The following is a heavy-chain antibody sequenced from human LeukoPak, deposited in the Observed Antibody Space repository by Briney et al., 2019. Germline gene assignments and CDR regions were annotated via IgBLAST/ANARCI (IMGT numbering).Heavy chain of an antibody. Sequence: SETLSLTCTVSGGSISSGGYYWRWIRQHPGKGLEWIGYIYYSGSTYYNPSLKSRVTISVDTSKNQFSLKLSSVTAADTAVYYCARSLRGYSYGYGLIDYWGQGTLVTVSS. V-gene: IGHV4-31*03. D-gene: IGHD5-18*01. CDR2: IYYSGST. CDR3: ARSLRGYSYGYGLIDY. CDR1: GGSISSGGYY. J-gene: IGHJ4*02.